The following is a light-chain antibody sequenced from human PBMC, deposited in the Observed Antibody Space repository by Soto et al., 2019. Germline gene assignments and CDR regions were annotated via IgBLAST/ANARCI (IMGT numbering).Light chain of an antibody. V-gene: IGKV3-11*01. J-gene: IGKJ1*01. Sequence: EIVLTQSPATLSLSPGERATLSCRASQTINSYLAWYQQKPGQAPRLLIYDASNRATGIPAKFSGSGSRTDFPLTSSSLEPEDWAVYYCQQSSNSPRTFGQATNVEIQ. CDR3: QQSSNSPRT. CDR2: DAS. CDR1: QTINSY.